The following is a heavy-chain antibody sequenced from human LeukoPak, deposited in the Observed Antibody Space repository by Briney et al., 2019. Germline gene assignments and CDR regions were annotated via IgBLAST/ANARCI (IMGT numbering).Heavy chain of an antibody. J-gene: IGHJ5*02. D-gene: IGHD6-13*01. CDR1: GFTFSSYA. CDR3: ASPDALYSSSSPRVYNWFDP. V-gene: IGHV3-30-3*01. CDR2: ISYDGSNK. Sequence: GRSLRLSCAASGFTFSSYAMHWVRQAPGKGLEWVAVISYDGSNKYYADSVKGRFTISRDNSKNTLYLQMNSLRAEDTAVYYCASPDALYSSSSPRVYNWFDPWGQGTLVTVSS.